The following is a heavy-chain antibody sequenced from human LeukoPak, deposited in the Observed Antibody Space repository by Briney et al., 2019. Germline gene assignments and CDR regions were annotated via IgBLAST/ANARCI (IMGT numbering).Heavy chain of an antibody. CDR1: GYTFTSYD. CDR3: ARGDIVVVPAASDAFDI. CDR2: MNPNSGNT. D-gene: IGHD2-2*01. Sequence: ASVKVSCKASGYTFTSYDINWVRQATGQGLEWMGWMNPNSGNTGYAQKFQGRVTMTRNTSIGTAYMELSSLRSEDTAVYYCARGDIVVVPAASDAFDIWGQGTMVTVSS. V-gene: IGHV1-8*01. J-gene: IGHJ3*02.